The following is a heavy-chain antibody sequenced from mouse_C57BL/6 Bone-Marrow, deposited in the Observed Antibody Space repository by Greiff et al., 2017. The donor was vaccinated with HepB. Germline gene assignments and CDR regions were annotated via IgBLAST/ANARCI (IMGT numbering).Heavy chain of an antibody. CDR2: ISSGGSYT. CDR3: ARRTL. Sequence: EVKLMESGGDLVKPGGSLKLSCAASGFTFSSYGMSWVRQTPDKRLEWVATISSGGSYTYYPDSVKGRFTISRDNAKNTLYLQMSSLKSEDTAMYYCARRTLWGTGTTVTVSS. CDR1: GFTFSSYG. V-gene: IGHV5-6*02. J-gene: IGHJ1*03.